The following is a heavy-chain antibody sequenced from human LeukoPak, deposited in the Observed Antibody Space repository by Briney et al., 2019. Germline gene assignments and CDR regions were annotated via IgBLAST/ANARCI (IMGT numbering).Heavy chain of an antibody. J-gene: IGHJ4*02. Sequence: PSETLSLTCTVSGASISTYYWSWIRQPPGKGLEWIGYIHYSGTTNYSPSFKSRVTISAETSKSQFSLKLSSVTAADTAVYYCARGGDIYYDSGGYYYVYYFDSWGQGTLVTVSS. CDR1: GASISTYY. CDR2: IHYSGTT. CDR3: ARGGDIYYDSGGYYYVYYFDS. V-gene: IGHV4-59*08. D-gene: IGHD3-22*01.